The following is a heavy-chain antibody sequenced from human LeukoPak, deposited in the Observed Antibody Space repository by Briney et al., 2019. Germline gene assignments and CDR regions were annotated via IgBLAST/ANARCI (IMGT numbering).Heavy chain of an antibody. D-gene: IGHD3-22*01. CDR1: GGSISSYY. CDR3: ARDREYYYDSSGYYYNWFDP. J-gene: IGHJ5*02. CDR2: IYYSGST. Sequence: SETLSLTCTVSGGSISSYYWSWIRQPPGKGLEWIGYIYYSGSTNYNPSLKSRVTISVDTSKNQFSLRLSSVTAADTAVYYCARDREYYYDSSGYYYNWFDPWGQGTLVTVSS. V-gene: IGHV4-59*01.